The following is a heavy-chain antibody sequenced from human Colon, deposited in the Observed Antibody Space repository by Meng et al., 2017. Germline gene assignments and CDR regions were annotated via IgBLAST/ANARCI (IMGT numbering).Heavy chain of an antibody. V-gene: IGHV4-61*02. CDR3: ANFYYDSSTVYPEAT. CDR2: IYDNGNT. J-gene: IGHJ5*02. Sequence: QVQLPGSGPGLVEPSQTLSLTCTVSGGSIRRDNYYWSWIRQPAGKGLEWIGRIYDNGNTYYNPSLRSRVTMSVDTSKNQFSLKLSSVTAADTAVYYCANFYYDSSTVYPEATWGQGTLVTVSS. CDR1: GGSIRRDNYY. D-gene: IGHD3-22*01.